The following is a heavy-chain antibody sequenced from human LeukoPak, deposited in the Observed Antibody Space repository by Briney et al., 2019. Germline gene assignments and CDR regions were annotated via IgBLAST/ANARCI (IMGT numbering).Heavy chain of an antibody. CDR2: ISGGGFGT. CDR3: VQMAPYCGGDCYFDV. J-gene: IGHJ4*02. V-gene: IGHV3-23*01. D-gene: IGHD2-21*02. CDR1: GLTFSDNY. Sequence: GGSLRLSCAASGLTFSDNYMGWVRQAPGKGLEWGSAISGGGFGTYYADSVKGRFTISRDNAKNTLYLLTNSLRAEDTAVYYCVQMAPYCGGDCYFDVWGQGTMVTVSS.